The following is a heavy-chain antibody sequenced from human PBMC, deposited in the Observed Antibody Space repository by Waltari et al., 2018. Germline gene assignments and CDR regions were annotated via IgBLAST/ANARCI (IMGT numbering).Heavy chain of an antibody. V-gene: IGHV4-39*01. J-gene: IGHJ4*02. D-gene: IGHD3-22*01. CDR3: ARHQSQYYYDSSGSQRGFDY. Sequence: QLQLQESGPGLVKPSETPSLTCTVSGGSISSSSSYWGWIRQPTGKGLEWIGSIYYSGSTYYNPSLKSRVTISVDTSKNQFSLKLSSVTAADTAVYYCARHQSQYYYDSSGSQRGFDYWGQGTLVTVSS. CDR2: IYYSGST. CDR1: GGSISSSSSY.